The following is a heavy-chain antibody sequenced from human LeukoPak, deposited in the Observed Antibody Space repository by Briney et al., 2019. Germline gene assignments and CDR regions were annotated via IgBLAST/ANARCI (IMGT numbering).Heavy chain of an antibody. CDR2: INLNSGGT. CDR3: ATYGGNSHYYYGMDV. D-gene: IGHD4-23*01. J-gene: IGHJ6*02. V-gene: IGHV1-2*02. Sequence: GASVKVSCKASGYTFTGYYMHWVRQAPGQGLEWMGWINLNSGGTNYAQKFQGRVTITADKSTSTAYMELSSLRSEDTAVYYCATYGGNSHYYYGMDVWGQGTTVTVSS. CDR1: GYTFTGYY.